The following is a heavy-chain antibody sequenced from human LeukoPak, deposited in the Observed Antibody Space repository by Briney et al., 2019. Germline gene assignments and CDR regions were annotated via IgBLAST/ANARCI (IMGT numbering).Heavy chain of an antibody. CDR3: ARDVGAPFDY. CDR2: IYYSGST. J-gene: IGHJ4*02. CDR1: GGSISSGGYY. D-gene: IGHD2-15*01. Sequence: SETLSLTCTVSGGSISSGGYYWSWIRQPPGKGLEWIGYIYYSGSTNYNPSLKSRVTISVDTSKNQFSLKLSSVTAADTAVYYCARDVGAPFDYWGQGTLVTVSS. V-gene: IGHV4-61*08.